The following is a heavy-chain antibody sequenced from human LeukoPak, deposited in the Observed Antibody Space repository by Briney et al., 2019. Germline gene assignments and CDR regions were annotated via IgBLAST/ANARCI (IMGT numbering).Heavy chain of an antibody. D-gene: IGHD1-1*01. CDR2: IYYSGST. CDR3: ARELENSFDY. CDR1: GGSISYYY. Sequence: PSETLSLTCTVSGGSISYYYWSWIRQPPGKGLEWIGYIYYSGSTNYNPSLKSRVTISVDTSKNQFSLKLSSVTAADTAVYYCARELENSFDYWGQGTLVTVSS. V-gene: IGHV4-59*01. J-gene: IGHJ4*02.